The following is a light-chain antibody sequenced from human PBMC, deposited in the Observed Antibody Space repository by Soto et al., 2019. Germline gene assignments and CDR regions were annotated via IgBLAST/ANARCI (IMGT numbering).Light chain of an antibody. CDR1: QSVSSN. V-gene: IGKV3-15*01. Sequence: EIVITQSPATLSVSPGERATLSCRASQSVSSNLAWYQQKPGQAPRLLIYGASTRATGIPARFSGSGSGTDVTLTISSLQSEDFAVYYCQQYNNWPPWTFGQGTKVEIK. J-gene: IGKJ1*01. CDR3: QQYNNWPPWT. CDR2: GAS.